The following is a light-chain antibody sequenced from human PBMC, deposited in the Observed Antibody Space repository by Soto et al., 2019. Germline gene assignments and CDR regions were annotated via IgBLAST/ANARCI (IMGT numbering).Light chain of an antibody. Sequence: QSALTQPPSVSGSPGQSVAISCTGTGSDVGSFNRVSWYQQSPGSVPKLMIYDVNNRPSGVPDRFSGSKSGNAASLTISGLQAEDESDYYCSSFTSSDTYVFGTGTKLTVL. V-gene: IGLV2-18*02. CDR3: SSFTSSDTYV. J-gene: IGLJ1*01. CDR2: DVN. CDR1: GSDVGSFNR.